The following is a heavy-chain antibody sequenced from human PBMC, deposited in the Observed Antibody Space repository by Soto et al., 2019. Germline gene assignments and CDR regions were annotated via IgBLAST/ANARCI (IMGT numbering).Heavy chain of an antibody. CDR3: ADSGRTGTFFDY. D-gene: IGHD1-1*01. CDR2: IYWDDDK. V-gene: IGHV2-5*02. Sequence: QITLKESGPTLVKPTQTLTLTCTFSGFSLSTSGVGVGWIRQPPGNALQWLALIYWDDDKRYSPSRKSRLTITNDNSNNQVVLTMTNMSPVDTATYYCADSGRTGTFFDYWGQGTLVTVSS. CDR1: GFSLSTSGVG. J-gene: IGHJ4*02.